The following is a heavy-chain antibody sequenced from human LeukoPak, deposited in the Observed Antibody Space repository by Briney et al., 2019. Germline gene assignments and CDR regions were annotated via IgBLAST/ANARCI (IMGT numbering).Heavy chain of an antibody. V-gene: IGHV4-38-2*02. D-gene: IGHD3-16*01. CDR1: GYSISSGYY. CDR2: IYHSGST. J-gene: IGHJ3*02. Sequence: SETLSLTCTVSGYSISSGYYWGWIRQPPGKGLEWIGSIYHSGSTYYNPSLKSRVTISVDTSKNQFSLKLSSVTAADTAVYYCARDGVGGGDDAFDIWGQGTMVTVSS. CDR3: ARDGVGGGDDAFDI.